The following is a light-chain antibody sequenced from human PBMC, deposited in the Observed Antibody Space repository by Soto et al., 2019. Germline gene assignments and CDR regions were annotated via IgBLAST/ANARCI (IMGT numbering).Light chain of an antibody. CDR3: CSYGGTDTFWV. Sequence: QAVLTQPRSVSGSPAQPVTISCTGTSSDVGGFNYVSWYQQHPGKAPKLMIYDVTERPSGVPDRFSGSKSGNTASLTISGLQADDEADYYSCSYGGTDTFWVFGGGTKVTV. CDR1: SSDVGGFNY. CDR2: DVT. V-gene: IGLV2-11*01. J-gene: IGLJ3*02.